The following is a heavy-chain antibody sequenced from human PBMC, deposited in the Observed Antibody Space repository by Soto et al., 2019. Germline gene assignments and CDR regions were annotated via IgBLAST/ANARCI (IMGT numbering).Heavy chain of an antibody. D-gene: IGHD2-2*01. J-gene: IGHJ3*01. CDR2: ISPSNSTI. CDR3: ARVGRGFCSSTRCYTDGFDL. V-gene: IGHV3-48*02. CDR1: GFTFSLYP. Sequence: QLVESGGGLVQPGGSLRLSCAASGFTFSLYPVNWVRQAPGKGLEWISYISPSNSTIYYADSVKGRFTISRDNAKNSLDLQMNGLRDDDTAVYYCARVGRGFCSSTRCYTDGFDLWGQGTVVTVST.